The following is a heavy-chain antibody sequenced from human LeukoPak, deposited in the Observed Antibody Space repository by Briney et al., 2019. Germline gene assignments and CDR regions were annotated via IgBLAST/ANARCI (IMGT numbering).Heavy chain of an antibody. Sequence: SGGSLRLSCAASGFTFSTSAMTWVRQAPGKGLEWVSGISGSGATDYADSVKGRFTISRDNSKNTLNLQMDSLRADDTAVYYCGKGPGYSVYDNLPHHWGQGTLVTVSS. D-gene: IGHD5/OR15-5a*01. J-gene: IGHJ5*02. CDR2: ISGSGAT. CDR3: GKGPGYSVYDNLPHH. V-gene: IGHV3-23*01. CDR1: GFTFSTSA.